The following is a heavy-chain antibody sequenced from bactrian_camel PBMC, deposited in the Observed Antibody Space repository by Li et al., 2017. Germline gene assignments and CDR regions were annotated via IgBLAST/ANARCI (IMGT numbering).Heavy chain of an antibody. CDR2: IESDGST. J-gene: IGHJ4*01. CDR3: AADVANTALGRGGRWARLRDVDWNY. CDR1: GDTIGRYC. V-gene: IGHV3S55*01. Sequence: QVQLVESGGGSVQAGGSLRLSCVASGDTIGRYCMGWFRQIPDKEREGVAGIESDGSTSYADSVKGRFTISRDNAQNALYLQMNNLQAEDTAMYFCAADVANTALGRGGRWARLRDVDWNYWGQGTQVTVS. D-gene: IGHD8*01.